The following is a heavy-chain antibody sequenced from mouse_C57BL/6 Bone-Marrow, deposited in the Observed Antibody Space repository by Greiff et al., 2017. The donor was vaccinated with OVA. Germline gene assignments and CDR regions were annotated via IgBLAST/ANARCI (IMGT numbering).Heavy chain of an antibody. CDR1: GFNIKDDY. J-gene: IGHJ2*01. D-gene: IGHD1-1*01. CDR2: IDPENGDT. V-gene: IGHV14-4*01. Sequence: EVQRVESGAELVRPGASVKLSCTASGFNIKDDYMHWVKQRPEQGLEWIGWIDPENGDTEYASKFQGKATITADTSSNTAYLQLSSLTSEDTAVYYCTTHGSRPWGQGTTLTVSS. CDR3: TTHGSRP.